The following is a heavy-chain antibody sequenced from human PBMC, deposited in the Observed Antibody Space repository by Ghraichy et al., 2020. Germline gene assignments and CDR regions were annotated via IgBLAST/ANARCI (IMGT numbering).Heavy chain of an antibody. CDR2: ISSSSSYI. Sequence: GGSLRLSCAASGFTFSSYSMNWVRQAPGKGLEWVSSISSSSSYIYYADSVKGRFTISRDNAKNSLYLQMNSLRAEDTAVYYCARDRLSYYNFWSGEDWFDPWGQGTLVTVSS. V-gene: IGHV3-21*01. D-gene: IGHD3-3*01. CDR1: GFTFSSYS. J-gene: IGHJ5*02. CDR3: ARDRLSYYNFWSGEDWFDP.